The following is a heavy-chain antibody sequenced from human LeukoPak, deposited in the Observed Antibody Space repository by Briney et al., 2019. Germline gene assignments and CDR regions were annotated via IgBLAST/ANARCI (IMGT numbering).Heavy chain of an antibody. J-gene: IGHJ4*02. Sequence: PGGSLRLSCVVSGFTLSSYWMHWVRQAPGKGLVWVSRNNGDGSSTSYADSVKGRFTMSRDDAKSTLYLQMNSLRAEDTAVYYCARGVDNWNDLLNYWGQGTLVTVSS. CDR1: GFTLSSYW. CDR2: NNGDGSST. CDR3: ARGVDNWNDLLNY. D-gene: IGHD1-20*01. V-gene: IGHV3-74*01.